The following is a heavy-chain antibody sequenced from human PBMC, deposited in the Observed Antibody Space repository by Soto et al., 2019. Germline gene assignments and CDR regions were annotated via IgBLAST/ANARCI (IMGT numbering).Heavy chain of an antibody. Sequence: SETLSLTCIVSGGSISSYYWSWIRQPPGKGLEWIGYIYHSGSTNYNPSLKSRVTISVDTSKNQFSLKLSSVTAADTAVYYCARKCMVVISPFDYWGQGTLVTVSS. CDR1: GGSISSYY. CDR2: IYHSGST. J-gene: IGHJ4*02. V-gene: IGHV4-59*08. D-gene: IGHD3-10*01. CDR3: ARKCMVVISPFDY.